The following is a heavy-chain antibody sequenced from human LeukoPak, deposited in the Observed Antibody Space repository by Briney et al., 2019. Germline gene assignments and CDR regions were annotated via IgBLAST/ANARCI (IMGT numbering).Heavy chain of an antibody. CDR3: ATYDTSGYHYFAY. J-gene: IGHJ4*02. CDR2: ISSSGST. CDR1: GGSNY. D-gene: IGHD3-22*01. V-gene: IGHV4-59*01. Sequence: PSETLSLTCTVSGGSNYWSWIRQPPGKGLEWIGYISSSGSTNYNPSLKSRVTISVDTSKNQFSLKLSSVTAADTAVYYCATYDTSGYHYFAYWGQGTLVTVSS.